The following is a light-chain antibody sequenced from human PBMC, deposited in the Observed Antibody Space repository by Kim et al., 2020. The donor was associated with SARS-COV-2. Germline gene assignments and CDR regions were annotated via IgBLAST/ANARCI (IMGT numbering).Light chain of an antibody. CDR1: QFTNTS. Sequence: ANRVTTTCRASQFTNTSLAWYQQKPGKAPPLLIYGAYTLHSGVPSRVSGSGSGTDFTLTISSLQPEDVGTYYCQKYYSAPWTFGHGTKVDIK. CDR2: GAY. J-gene: IGKJ1*01. V-gene: IGKV1-27*01. CDR3: QKYYSAPWT.